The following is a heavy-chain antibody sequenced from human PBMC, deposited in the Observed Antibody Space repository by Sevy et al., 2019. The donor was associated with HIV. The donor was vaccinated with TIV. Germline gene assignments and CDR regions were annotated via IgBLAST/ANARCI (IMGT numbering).Heavy chain of an antibody. CDR1: GFTFSSYG. J-gene: IGHJ6*03. Sequence: GGSLRLSCAASGFTFSSYGMHWVRQAPGKGLEWVAVIWYDGSNKYYADSVKGRFTISRDNSKNTLYLQMNSLGAEDTAVYYCAKDHIQGSIAAAGTRYYYYYMDVWGKGTTVTVSS. CDR2: IWYDGSNK. CDR3: AKDHIQGSIAAAGTRYYYYYMDV. D-gene: IGHD6-13*01. V-gene: IGHV3-33*06.